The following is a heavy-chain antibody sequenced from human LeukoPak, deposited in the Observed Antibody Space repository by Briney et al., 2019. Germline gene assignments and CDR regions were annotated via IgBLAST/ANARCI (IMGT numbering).Heavy chain of an antibody. D-gene: IGHD6-19*01. V-gene: IGHV1-3*01. Sequence: ASVKVSYKASGYTFTIYAMQRVRQAPGQRFEGMGCNNSGNGNTKYSQKLQGRVTITRDTSASTAYMELRSRRCQDTAVYYCARPHPDSRGWGFDYWGQGPLVTVSS. J-gene: IGHJ4*02. CDR1: GYTFTIYA. CDR2: NNSGNGNT. CDR3: ARPHPDSRGWGFDY.